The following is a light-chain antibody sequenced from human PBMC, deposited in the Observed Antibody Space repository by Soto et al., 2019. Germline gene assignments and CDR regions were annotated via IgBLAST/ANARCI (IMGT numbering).Light chain of an antibody. CDR2: SAS. V-gene: IGKV1-27*01. CDR1: QDINNY. CDR3: QKYRSAPWT. Sequence: DIQMTQSPSSLSASIGDKVTITCRTSQDINNYLVWYQQKPGKVPKLLIYSASTLQTGVPSRFSGSGSGTDFTLTINSLQPEDVATYYCQKYRSAPWTFSQGTKVEIK. J-gene: IGKJ1*01.